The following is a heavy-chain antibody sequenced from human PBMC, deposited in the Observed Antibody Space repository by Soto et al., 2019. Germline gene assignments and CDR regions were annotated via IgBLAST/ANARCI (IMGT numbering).Heavy chain of an antibody. J-gene: IGHJ4*02. CDR2: IKSKTDGGTT. D-gene: IGHD4-17*01. V-gene: IGHV3-15*01. Sequence: GGSLRLSCAASGFTFSNAWMSWVRQAPGKGLEWVGRIKSKTDGGTTDYAAPVKGRFTISRDDSKNTLYLQMNSLKTEDAAVYYCTTMVATTVVTRDYWGQGTLVTVSS. CDR3: TTMVATTVVTRDY. CDR1: GFTFSNAW.